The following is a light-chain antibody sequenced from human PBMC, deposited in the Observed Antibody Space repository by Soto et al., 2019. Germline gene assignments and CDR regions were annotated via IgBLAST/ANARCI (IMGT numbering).Light chain of an antibody. CDR2: AAS. V-gene: IGKV1-39*01. CDR3: QQSYSTPYT. Sequence: DIQMTQSPSSLSASVGDRVTITCRASQSISSYLNWYQQKPGKAPKLLIYAASRLQSGVPSRFSGSGSGTDFTINISSLKPEDFATYYCQQSYSTPYTFGQGTKLEIK. CDR1: QSISSY. J-gene: IGKJ2*01.